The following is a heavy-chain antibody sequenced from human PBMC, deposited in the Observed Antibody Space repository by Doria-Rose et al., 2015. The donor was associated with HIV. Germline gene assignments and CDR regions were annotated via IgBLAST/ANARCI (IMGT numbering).Heavy chain of an antibody. Sequence: QITLKESGHTLVRPTQTLTLTCTFSGFSLTISGVVVGWIRQSPGKAPEWLALIYWDGDKRYSPSLRSRLTITKDTPKNQVVLTMTNMDPVDTATYFCAHRPLYSSGFEFDPWGQGIPVTVSS. CDR2: IYWDGDK. CDR1: GFSLTISGVV. V-gene: IGHV2-5*02. J-gene: IGHJ5*02. CDR3: AHRPLYSSGFEFDP. D-gene: IGHD6-25*01.